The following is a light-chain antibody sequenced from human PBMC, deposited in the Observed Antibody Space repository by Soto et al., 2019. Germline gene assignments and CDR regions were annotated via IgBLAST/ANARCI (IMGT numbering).Light chain of an antibody. Sequence: DIQMTQSPSSLSASVGDIVTITCRASQIIGNDLNWYQQKPGKAPKLLVYETSSLQSGDQSRFIGFVFGSVFIFTINSLQPDDFAVYYCQQGYKTPYTFGRGTK. CDR3: QQGYKTPYT. CDR1: QIIGND. J-gene: IGKJ2*01. V-gene: IGKV1-39*01. CDR2: ETS.